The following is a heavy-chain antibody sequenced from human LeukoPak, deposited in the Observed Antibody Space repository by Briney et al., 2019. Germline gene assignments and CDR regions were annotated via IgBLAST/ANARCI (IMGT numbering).Heavy chain of an antibody. Sequence: ASVKVSCKVSGYTLTELSMHWVRQAPGKGLEWMGGFDHEDCETIYAQKFQGRVTMTEDTSTDTAYMELSSLRAEDTAVYYCATIPNTAMGYYYGMDVWGQGTTVTVSS. D-gene: IGHD5-18*01. CDR2: FDHEDCET. CDR1: GYTLTELS. V-gene: IGHV1-24*01. CDR3: ATIPNTAMGYYYGMDV. J-gene: IGHJ6*02.